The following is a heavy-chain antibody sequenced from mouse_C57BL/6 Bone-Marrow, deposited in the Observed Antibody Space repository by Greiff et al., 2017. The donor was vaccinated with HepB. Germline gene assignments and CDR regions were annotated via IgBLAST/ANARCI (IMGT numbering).Heavy chain of an antibody. D-gene: IGHD1-1*01. V-gene: IGHV8-8*01. Sequence: QVTLKESGPGILQPSQTLSLTCSFSGFSLSTFGMGVGWIRQPSGKGLEWLAHIWWDDDKYYNPALKSRLTISKDTSKNQVFLKIANVDTADTATYYCARIPHYYGSSYGYFDVWGTGTTVTVSS. CDR2: IWWDDDK. CDR3: ARIPHYYGSSYGYFDV. CDR1: GFSLSTFGMG. J-gene: IGHJ1*03.